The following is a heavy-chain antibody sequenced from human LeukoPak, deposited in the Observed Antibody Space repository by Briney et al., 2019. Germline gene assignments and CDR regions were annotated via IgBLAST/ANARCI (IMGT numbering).Heavy chain of an antibody. D-gene: IGHD5-18*01. V-gene: IGHV3-48*03. J-gene: IGHJ4*02. CDR3: ARAGAMAGRGFDY. Sequence: GRSLRLSCAASGFTFSSYEMNWVRQAPGKGLEWVSYISSSGSTIYYADSVKGRFTISRDNAKNSLYLQMNSLRAEDTAVYYCARAGAMAGRGFDYWGQGTLVTVSS. CDR2: ISSSGSTI. CDR1: GFTFSSYE.